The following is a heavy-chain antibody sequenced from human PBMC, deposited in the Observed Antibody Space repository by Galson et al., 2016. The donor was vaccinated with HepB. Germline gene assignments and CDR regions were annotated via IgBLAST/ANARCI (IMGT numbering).Heavy chain of an antibody. J-gene: IGHJ6*02. CDR1: GLSVSDAY. Sequence: SLRLPCAASGLSVSDAYMNWVRQAPGKGLEWVSVLYAGGETYYADSLRGRFTISRDDSKNILYLQMNSLRVEDTAVYYCARDPSLRNGMNVWGQGTTVTVSS. CDR2: LYAGGET. V-gene: IGHV3-66*01. CDR3: ARDPSLRNGMNV.